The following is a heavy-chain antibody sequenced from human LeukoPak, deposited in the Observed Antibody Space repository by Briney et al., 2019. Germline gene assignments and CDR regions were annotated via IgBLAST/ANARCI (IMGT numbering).Heavy chain of an antibody. D-gene: IGHD6-19*01. J-gene: IGHJ4*02. V-gene: IGHV4-61*05. CDR2: IYFSGST. CDR3: ARLQYSSGWPHFDY. Sequence: PSETLSLTCTVSGGSISSSSYYWGWIRQPPGKGLEWIGYIYFSGSTNYNPSLKSRVTISVDTSKNQFSLKLSSVTAADTAVYYCARLQYSSGWPHFDYRGQGNLVTVSS. CDR1: GGSISSSSYY.